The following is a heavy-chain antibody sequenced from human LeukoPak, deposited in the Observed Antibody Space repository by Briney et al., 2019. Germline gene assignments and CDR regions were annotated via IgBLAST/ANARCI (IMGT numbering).Heavy chain of an antibody. Sequence: PSETLSLTCTVSGGSISSSSYYWGWIRQPPGKGLEWIGSIYYSGSTYYNPSLKSRVTISVDTSKNQFSLKLSSVTAADTAVFYCARGAGPSSADYFDSWGQGTLVTVSS. CDR2: IYYSGST. CDR1: GGSISSSSYY. V-gene: IGHV4-39*07. CDR3: ARGAGPSSADYFDS. J-gene: IGHJ4*02.